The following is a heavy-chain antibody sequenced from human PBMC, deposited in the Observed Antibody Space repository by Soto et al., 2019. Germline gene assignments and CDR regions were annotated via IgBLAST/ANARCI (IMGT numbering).Heavy chain of an antibody. J-gene: IGHJ4*02. Sequence: QVQLQESGPGLVKPSQTLSLTCTVSGGSISSGGYYWSWIRQHPGKGMEWIGYIYYSGSTYYNPSLKSRVTMSADTPKNQFSLKLSSVTAADTAVYYCARIRESWVVETASPSIFDYWGQGTLVIVSS. CDR3: ARIRESWVVETASPSIFDY. CDR1: GGSISSGGYY. CDR2: IYYSGST. V-gene: IGHV4-31*03. D-gene: IGHD2-21*02.